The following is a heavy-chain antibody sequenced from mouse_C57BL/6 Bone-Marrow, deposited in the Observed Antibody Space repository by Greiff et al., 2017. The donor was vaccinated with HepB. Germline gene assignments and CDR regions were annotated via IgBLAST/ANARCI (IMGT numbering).Heavy chain of an antibody. CDR3: ARVGYYGAMDY. D-gene: IGHD1-1*01. CDR1: GYAFSSSW. V-gene: IGHV1-82*01. J-gene: IGHJ4*01. Sequence: VQLQQSGPELVKPGASVKISCKASGYAFSSSWMNWVKQRPGKGLEWIGRIYPGDGDTNYNGKFKGKATLTADKSSSTAYMQLSSLTSEDSAVYFCARVGYYGAMDYWGQGTSVTVSS. CDR2: IYPGDGDT.